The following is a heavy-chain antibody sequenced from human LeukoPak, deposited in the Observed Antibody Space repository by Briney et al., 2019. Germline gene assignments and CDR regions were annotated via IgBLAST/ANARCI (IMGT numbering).Heavy chain of an antibody. Sequence: SETLSLTCTVSGGSISSGGYYWSWIRQHPGKGLEWIGYIYYSGSTYYNPSLKSRVTISVDTSKNQFSLKLSSVTAADTAVYYCARGAPEYSSSWNYYYYYMDVWGKGTTVTVSS. D-gene: IGHD6-6*01. CDR2: IYYSGST. CDR1: GGSISSGGYY. CDR3: ARGAPEYSSSWNYYYYYMDV. V-gene: IGHV4-31*03. J-gene: IGHJ6*03.